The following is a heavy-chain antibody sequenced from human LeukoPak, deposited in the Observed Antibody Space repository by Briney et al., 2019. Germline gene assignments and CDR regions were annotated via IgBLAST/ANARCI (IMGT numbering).Heavy chain of an antibody. CDR2: INSDGSWT. V-gene: IGHV3-74*01. D-gene: IGHD5-18*01. J-gene: IGHJ4*02. Sequence: GGSLRLSCAASGNYWMHWVRQAPGKGLVWVSHINSDGSWTTYVDSVKGRFTISRDNAENSLYLQMNSLRVEDTAFYYCARDLAYSRLDYWGQGMLVTVSS. CDR1: GNYW. CDR3: ARDLAYSRLDY.